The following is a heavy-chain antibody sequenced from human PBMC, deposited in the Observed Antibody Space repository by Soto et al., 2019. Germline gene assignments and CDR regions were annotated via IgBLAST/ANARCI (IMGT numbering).Heavy chain of an antibody. CDR1: GFTFSSYS. Sequence: LRLSWASSGFTFSSYSMNWSRQAPGKGLEFVSSISSSTIYRYYADSVKGRFTISRDNAKNSLYLQMHSLSAEDTAVYYCVRGRGWPNYYYYYGMEVWGQGTPVTVYS. J-gene: IGHJ6*02. CDR2: ISSSTIYR. CDR3: VRGRGWPNYYYYYGMEV. D-gene: IGHD6-19*01. V-gene: IGHV3-21*01.